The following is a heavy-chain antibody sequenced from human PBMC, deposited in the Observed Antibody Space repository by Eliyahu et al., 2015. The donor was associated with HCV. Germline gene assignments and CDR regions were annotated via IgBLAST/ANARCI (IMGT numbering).Heavy chain of an antibody. CDR3: ARSDEMITFGGVSS. Sequence: QVQLQESGPGLVKPSETLSLTXTVPGXSXSSYYWSWIRQPPGKGLEWIGYIYYSGSTNYNPSLKSRVTISVDTSKNQFSLKLSSVTAADTAVYYCARSDEMITFGGVSSWGQGTLVTVSS. D-gene: IGHD3-16*01. J-gene: IGHJ1*01. V-gene: IGHV4-59*01. CDR2: IYYSGST. CDR1: GXSXSSYY.